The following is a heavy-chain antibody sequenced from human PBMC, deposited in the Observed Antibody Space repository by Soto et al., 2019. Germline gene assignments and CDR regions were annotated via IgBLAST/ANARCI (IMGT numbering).Heavy chain of an antibody. CDR3: ALGSSWLRGAGYYYYGMDV. D-gene: IGHD5-12*01. V-gene: IGHV3-53*01. J-gene: IGHJ6*02. Sequence: GGSLRLSCAASGFSDRSSQMSWVRQAPGKGLEWVSVIFIDGTTHYGVSVKGRFTISRDSARNTLYLQMNSLRAEDTAVYYCALGSSWLRGAGYYYYGMDVWGQGTTVTVSS. CDR2: IFIDGTT. CDR1: GFSDRSSQ.